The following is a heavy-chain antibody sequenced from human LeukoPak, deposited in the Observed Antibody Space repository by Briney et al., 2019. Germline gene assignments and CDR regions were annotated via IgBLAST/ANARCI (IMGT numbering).Heavy chain of an antibody. CDR2: MYNSGST. J-gene: IGHJ5*02. CDR1: GGSISSYY. D-gene: IGHD4-17*01. V-gene: IGHV4-59*01. CDR3: ARVPHFGDYGWFDP. Sequence: SQTLSLTCTVSGGSISSYYWSWIRQPPGKGLEWIGYMYNSGSTNYNPSLKSRVTISIDTSKNQFSLKLSSVTAADTAVYYCARVPHFGDYGWFDPWGQGTLVTVSS.